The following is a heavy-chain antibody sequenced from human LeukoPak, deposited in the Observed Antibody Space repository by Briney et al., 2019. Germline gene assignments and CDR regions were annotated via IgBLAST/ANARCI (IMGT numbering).Heavy chain of an antibody. D-gene: IGHD3-3*01. V-gene: IGHV3-23*01. CDR3: AKDQEVVNFWSGYNWFDP. J-gene: IGHJ5*02. CDR1: GFTFSSYA. Sequence: PGGSLSLSCAACGFTFSSYAMSWFRQAPGKGLEWVSAISGSGGSTYYADSMKGRFTISRDNSKNTLYLQMNSLRAEDTAVYYCAKDQEVVNFWSGYNWFDPWGQGTLVTVSS. CDR2: ISGSGGST.